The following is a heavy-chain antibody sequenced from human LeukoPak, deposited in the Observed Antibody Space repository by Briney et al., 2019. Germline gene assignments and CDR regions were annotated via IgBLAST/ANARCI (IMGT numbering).Heavy chain of an antibody. CDR3: AKGDSSSSGPLG. J-gene: IGHJ4*02. V-gene: IGHV3-21*01. Sequence: GGSLRLSCAASGFTFSSYSMNWVRQAPGKGLEWVSSISSSSSYIYYADSVKGRFTISRDNAKKSLFLQMNSLRAEDTAVYYCAKGDSSSSGPLGWGQGTLVTVSS. CDR1: GFTFSSYS. CDR2: ISSSSSYI. D-gene: IGHD6-6*01.